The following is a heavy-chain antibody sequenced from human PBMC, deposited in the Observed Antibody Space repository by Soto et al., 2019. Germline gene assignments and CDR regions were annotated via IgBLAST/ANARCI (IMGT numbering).Heavy chain of an antibody. V-gene: IGHV3-33*01. Sequence: QVQLVESGGGVVQPGRSLRLSCAASGFTFSSYGMHWVRQAPGKGLEGVAVIGYDGSNKYYADSVKGRFTISRDNSKNTLYLQINTLRAEETAVYSCARDYLVIPQRVIDYWGQETRVTVSS. CDR2: IGYDGSNK. CDR1: GFTFSSYG. J-gene: IGHJ4*02. CDR3: ARDYLVIPQRVIDY. D-gene: IGHD2-15*01.